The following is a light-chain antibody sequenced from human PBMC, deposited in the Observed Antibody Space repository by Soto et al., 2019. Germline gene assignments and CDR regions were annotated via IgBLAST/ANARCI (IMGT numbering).Light chain of an antibody. Sequence: DIVMTQSPLSLPVTPGEPASISCRSSQSLVHSNGYNYLDWYLQKPGQSPQLLIYLGSNRASGVPDRFSGSVSGPDFTLKLSRLEAEDVGVYYCMQALQTPLTFGGGTKVEIK. V-gene: IGKV2-28*01. CDR3: MQALQTPLT. J-gene: IGKJ4*01. CDR2: LGS. CDR1: QSLVHSNGYNY.